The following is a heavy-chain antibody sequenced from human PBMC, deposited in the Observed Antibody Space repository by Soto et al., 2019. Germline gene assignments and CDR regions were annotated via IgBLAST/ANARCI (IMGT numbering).Heavy chain of an antibody. D-gene: IGHD2-2*01. Sequence: QVQLQESGPGLVKPSETLSLTCTVSGGSISSYYWSWIRQPPGKGLEWIGYIYYSGSTNYNPSLKRRVTISEDTSKNQFSLKLSSVPAADTAVYYCARGGTYCSSTSCSLRFPYYYGMDVWGQGTTVTVSS. J-gene: IGHJ6*02. CDR3: ARGGTYCSSTSCSLRFPYYYGMDV. CDR2: IYYSGST. CDR1: GGSISSYY. V-gene: IGHV4-59*01.